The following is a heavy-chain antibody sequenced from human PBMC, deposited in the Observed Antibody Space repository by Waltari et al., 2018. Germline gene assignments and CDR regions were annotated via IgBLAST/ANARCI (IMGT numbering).Heavy chain of an antibody. Sequence: EVKLVESGGGLGQPGGALRLACAASRLPFSSSWMAWVRQAPGKGLEWVANINQDGSVRNYVGSVKGRFTISRDNGENSLFLQMNNLRAEDTALYYCARDAYSHPDYWGQGILVTVSS. J-gene: IGHJ4*02. V-gene: IGHV3-7*04. CDR3: ARDAYSHPDY. D-gene: IGHD3-16*01. CDR1: RLPFSSSW. CDR2: INQDGSVR.